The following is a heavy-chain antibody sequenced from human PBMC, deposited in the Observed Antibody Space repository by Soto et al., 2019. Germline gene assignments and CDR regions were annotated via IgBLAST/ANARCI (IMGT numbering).Heavy chain of an antibody. D-gene: IGHD3-10*01. CDR2: IYYSGST. Sequence: TSETLSLTCTVSGGSISSGGYYWSWIRQHPGKGMEWIGYIYYSGSTYYNPSLKSRVTISVDTSKNQLSLKLSSVTAADTAVYYCAREQDTYYYGSGSYRDYYYYMDVWGKGTTVTVSS. V-gene: IGHV4-31*03. J-gene: IGHJ6*03. CDR1: GGSISSGGYY. CDR3: AREQDTYYYGSGSYRDYYYYMDV.